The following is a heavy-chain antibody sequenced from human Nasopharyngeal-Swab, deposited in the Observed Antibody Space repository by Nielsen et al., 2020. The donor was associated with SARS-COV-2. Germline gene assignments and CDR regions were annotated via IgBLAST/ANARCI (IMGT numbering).Heavy chain of an antibody. J-gene: IGHJ2*01. Sequence: GESLKISCAASGFTFSSYWMSWVRQAPGKGLEWVANIKQDGSEKYYVDSVKGRFTISRDNAKNSLYLQMNSLRAEDTTVYYCARGGWYFDFWGRGTLITVSP. CDR2: IKQDGSEK. CDR1: GFTFSSYW. V-gene: IGHV3-7*04. CDR3: ARGGWYFDF.